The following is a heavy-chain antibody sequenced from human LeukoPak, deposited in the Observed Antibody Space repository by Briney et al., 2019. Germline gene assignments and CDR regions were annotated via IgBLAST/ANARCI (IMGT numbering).Heavy chain of an antibody. J-gene: IGHJ4*02. CDR1: GYTFTGYY. Sequence: ASVKVSCKASGYTFTGYYMHWVRQAPGQGLEWMGWINPNSGGTNYAQKFQGRVTMTRDTSISTAYMELSRLRSDDTAVYYCXXXXXXXXXXXXAEYYFDYWGQGTLVTVSS. CDR3: XXXXXXXXXXXXAEYYFDY. V-gene: IGHV1-2*02. CDR2: INPNSGGT.